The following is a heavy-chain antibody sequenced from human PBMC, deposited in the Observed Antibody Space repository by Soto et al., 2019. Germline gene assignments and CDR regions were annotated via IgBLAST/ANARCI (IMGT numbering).Heavy chain of an antibody. CDR1: GGSIKDYY. CDR3: ARVKAVAGRGFGYCDY. D-gene: IGHD6-19*01. Sequence: QVQLQESGPGLVKPSETLSLTCTVSGGSIKDYYWSWMRQPPGKGLEWIGYIDDSGSTNYSPSLKSRVTISVDTSKNQFSLRLSSVTAADTAVYYCARVKAVAGRGFGYCDYWGQGTLVTVSS. CDR2: IDDSGST. V-gene: IGHV4-59*01. J-gene: IGHJ4*02.